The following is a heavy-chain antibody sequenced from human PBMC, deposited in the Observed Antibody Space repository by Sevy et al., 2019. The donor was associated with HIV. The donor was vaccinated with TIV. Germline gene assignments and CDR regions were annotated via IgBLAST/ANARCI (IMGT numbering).Heavy chain of an antibody. CDR1: GFTFDDYA. Sequence: ESLKISCAASGFTFDDYAMHWVRQAPGKGLEWVSLISWDGGSTYYADSVKGRFTISRDNSKNSLYLQMNSLRGEDTALYYCAKEAGGYYYFGMDVWGQGTTVTVSS. CDR3: AKEAGGYYYFGMDV. CDR2: ISWDGGST. D-gene: IGHD3-16*01. V-gene: IGHV3-43D*03. J-gene: IGHJ6*02.